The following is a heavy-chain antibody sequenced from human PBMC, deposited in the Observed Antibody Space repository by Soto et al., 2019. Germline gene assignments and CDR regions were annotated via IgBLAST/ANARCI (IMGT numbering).Heavy chain of an antibody. D-gene: IGHD2-2*01. V-gene: IGHV4-31*03. J-gene: IGHJ6*02. Sequence: LSLTCTVSGGSISSGGYYWSWIRQHPGKGLEWIGYIYYSGSTYYNPSLKSRVTLSVDTSKNQFSLKLSSVTAADTAVYYCARESIVVVPAAPPVWGQGTTVTVSS. CDR1: GGSISSGGYY. CDR2: IYYSGST. CDR3: ARESIVVVPAAPPV.